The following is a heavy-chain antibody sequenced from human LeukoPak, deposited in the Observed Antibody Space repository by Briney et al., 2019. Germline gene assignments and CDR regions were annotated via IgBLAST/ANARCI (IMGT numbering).Heavy chain of an antibody. Sequence: PSETLSLTCTVSGGSISSYYWSWIRQPAGKGLEWIGRIYTSGSTNYNPSLKSRVTISVDKSKNQFSLKLSSVTAADTAVYYCARDSSQYSSSSGIDYWGQGSLLTVSS. CDR3: ARDSSQYSSSSGIDY. CDR2: IYTSGST. J-gene: IGHJ4*02. CDR1: GGSISSYY. D-gene: IGHD6-6*01. V-gene: IGHV4-4*07.